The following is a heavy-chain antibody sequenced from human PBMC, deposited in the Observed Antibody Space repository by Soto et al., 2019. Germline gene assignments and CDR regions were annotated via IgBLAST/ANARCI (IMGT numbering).Heavy chain of an antibody. J-gene: IGHJ3*02. CDR1: GGTFSSYT. D-gene: IGHD6-19*01. Sequence: QVQLVQSGAEVKKPGSSVKVSCKASGGTFSSYTISWVRQAPGQGLEWMGRIIPILGIANYAQKFQGRVTISADKSTSTAYMQLSSLRSEHRAVYDCARDLSSSGWYAGGAFGIWGQGTMVTVSS. CDR2: IIPILGIA. V-gene: IGHV1-69*08. CDR3: ARDLSSSGWYAGGAFGI.